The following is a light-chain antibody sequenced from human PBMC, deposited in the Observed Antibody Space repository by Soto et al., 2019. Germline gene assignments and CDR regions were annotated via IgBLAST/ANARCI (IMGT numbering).Light chain of an antibody. CDR3: QQYYTYPIT. J-gene: IGKJ5*01. CDR2: KAS. V-gene: IGKV1-5*03. CDR1: QSISSW. Sequence: IQVTQSPSTLSASVGDRVTITCRASQSISSWLAWYQQKPGRAPKLLIYKASSLESGVPSRFSGSGSGTEFTLTISSLQPDDFATYYCQQYYTYPITFGQGTRLEIK.